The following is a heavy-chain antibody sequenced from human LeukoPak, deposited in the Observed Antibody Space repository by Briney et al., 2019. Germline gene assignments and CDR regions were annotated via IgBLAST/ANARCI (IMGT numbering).Heavy chain of an antibody. Sequence: PGGSLRLSCAASGFTFSSYWMSWVRQAPGKGLEWVANIKEDGSQKYFGDSVKGRFTISRDNAKNSLYLQMNSLRAEDTAVYYCARDNLALDAFDIWGQGTMVTVSS. D-gene: IGHD2-15*01. CDR1: GFTFSSYW. V-gene: IGHV3-7*01. CDR2: IKEDGSQK. CDR3: ARDNLALDAFDI. J-gene: IGHJ3*02.